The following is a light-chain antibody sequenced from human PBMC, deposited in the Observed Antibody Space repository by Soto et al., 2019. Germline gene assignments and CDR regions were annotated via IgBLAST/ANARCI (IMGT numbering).Light chain of an antibody. J-gene: IGKJ5*01. CDR1: QSVSSNF. V-gene: IGKV3-20*01. CDR3: QQYGSSPPIT. Sequence: EITLTQSPGTLSLSPWEIATLSCSAIQSVSSNFLAWYQEKPGQAPRLLISGASSRATGIPDRFSGSGSGTDFTLTISRLEPEDFAVYYCQQYGSSPPITFGQGTRLEIK. CDR2: GAS.